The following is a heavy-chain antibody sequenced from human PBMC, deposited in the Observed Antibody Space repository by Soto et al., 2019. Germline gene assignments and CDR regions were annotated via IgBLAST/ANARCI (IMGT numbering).Heavy chain of an antibody. D-gene: IGHD2-15*01. CDR2: ISYDGSNK. J-gene: IGHJ6*02. Sequence: GGSLRLSCAASGFTFSSYAMHWVRQAPGKGLEWVAVISYDGSNKYYADSVKGRFTISRDNSKNTLYLQMNSLRAEDTAVYYCARDTRKRMDIIGYYRMDVWGQGTTVTVSS. V-gene: IGHV3-30-3*01. CDR3: ARDTRKRMDIIGYYRMDV. CDR1: GFTFSSYA.